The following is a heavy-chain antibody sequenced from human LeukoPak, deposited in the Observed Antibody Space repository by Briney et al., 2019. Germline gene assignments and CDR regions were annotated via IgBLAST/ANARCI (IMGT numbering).Heavy chain of an antibody. CDR3: ARHVDRRKILTGYQMTDAFDF. CDR2: ISSSGST. V-gene: IGHV4-61*02. D-gene: IGHD3-9*01. J-gene: IGHJ3*01. Sequence: SETLSLTCTVSGDSISSGDHYWSWIRQPAGKGLEWIGRISSSGSTNYNPSLKSRVTISVDTSKNQFSLKLSSVTAADTAIYYCARHVDRRKILTGYQMTDAFDFWGQGTMVTVSS. CDR1: GDSISSGDHY.